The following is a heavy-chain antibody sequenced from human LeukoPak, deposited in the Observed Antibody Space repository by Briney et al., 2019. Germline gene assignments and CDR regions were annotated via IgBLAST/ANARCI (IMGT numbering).Heavy chain of an antibody. CDR1: GFTFDDYG. Sequence: GGSLRLSCAASGFTFDDYGMSWVRQAPGKGLEWVSGINWNGGSTGYADSVKGRFTISRDNAKSTLYLQMNSLRDEDTAVYYCARDQLYCSGGYCYKDYWGQGTLVTVSS. CDR3: ARDQLYCSGGYCYKDY. V-gene: IGHV3-20*04. J-gene: IGHJ4*02. D-gene: IGHD2-15*01. CDR2: INWNGGST.